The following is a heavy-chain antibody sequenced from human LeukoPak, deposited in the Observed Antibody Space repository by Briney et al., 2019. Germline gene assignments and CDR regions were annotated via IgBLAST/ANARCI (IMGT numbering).Heavy chain of an antibody. CDR2: INTNTGNP. CDR1: GYSFTNYG. V-gene: IGHV7-4-1*02. J-gene: IGHJ4*02. D-gene: IGHD3-3*01. CDR3: ARAYDFWMGRGTN. Sequence: ASVTVSCKGSGYSFTNYGVNWVRQAPGQGLEWMGWINTNTGNPTYAQGFTGRFVFSLDASVSTAYLQISSLKAEDTAVYYCARAYDFWMGRGTNWGQGTLVTVSS.